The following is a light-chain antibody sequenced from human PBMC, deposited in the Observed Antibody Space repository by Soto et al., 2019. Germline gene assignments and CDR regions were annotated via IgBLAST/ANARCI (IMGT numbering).Light chain of an antibody. Sequence: QSVLTQPPSVSGAPGPRVTISFTGSSSNIGAGYDVHWYQQLPGTAPKLLVYGNSNRPSGVPDRFSGSKSGTSASLAITGLQAEDEADYYCQSYDSSLSGSVFGGGTKLSVL. CDR1: SSNIGAGYD. V-gene: IGLV1-40*01. CDR3: QSYDSSLSGSV. J-gene: IGLJ2*01. CDR2: GNS.